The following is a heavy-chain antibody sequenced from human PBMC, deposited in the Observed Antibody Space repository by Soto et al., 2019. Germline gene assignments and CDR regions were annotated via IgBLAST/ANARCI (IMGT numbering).Heavy chain of an antibody. CDR2: IIPIFGTA. D-gene: IGHD2-2*01. V-gene: IGHV1-69*13. CDR3: ARDSYPYCSSTSCYSLPYYYYGMDV. Sequence: RASVKVSCKASGGTFSSYAISWVRQAPGQGLEWMGGIIPIFGTANYAQKFQGRVTITADESTSTAYMELSSLRSEDTAVYYCARDSYPYCSSTSCYSLPYYYYGMDVWGQGTTVTVSS. CDR1: GGTFSSYA. J-gene: IGHJ6*02.